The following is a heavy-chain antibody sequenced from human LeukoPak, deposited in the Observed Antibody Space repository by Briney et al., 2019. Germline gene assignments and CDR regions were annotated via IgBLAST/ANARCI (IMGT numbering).Heavy chain of an antibody. Sequence: PGGSLRLSRAASGFTFSSYWMHWVRQAPGKGLVWVSRINSDGRSTNYADSVKGRFTISRDNAKNTLYLQMNSLRAEDTAVYYCARASAAGIMLDSWGQGTLVTVSS. CDR2: INSDGRST. J-gene: IGHJ4*02. CDR3: ARASAAGIMLDS. V-gene: IGHV3-74*01. CDR1: GFTFSSYW. D-gene: IGHD6-13*01.